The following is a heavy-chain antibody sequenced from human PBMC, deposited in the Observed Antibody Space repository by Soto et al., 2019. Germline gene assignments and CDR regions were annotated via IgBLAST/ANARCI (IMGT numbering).Heavy chain of an antibody. CDR1: GFMFSTYA. J-gene: IGHJ4*02. D-gene: IGHD1-26*01. V-gene: IGHV3-33*01. CDR3: AGDLEGATTWGYRFDY. CDR2: IWYDGSEK. Sequence: QVQLVESGGGVVQPGRSLRLSCSASGFMFSTYAMHWVRQAPDKGLEWVAVIWYDGSEKHYVDSVKGRLTISRDNSKNTLFLQMNSLRAEDTAVYYCAGDLEGATTWGYRFDYWGQGTLVTVSS.